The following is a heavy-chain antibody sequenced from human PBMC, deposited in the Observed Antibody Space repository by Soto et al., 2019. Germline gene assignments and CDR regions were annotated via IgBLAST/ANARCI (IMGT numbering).Heavy chain of an antibody. CDR2: IKQDGSEK. CDR3: ARDSNMIVVAPYYY. CDR1: GFTFSSYW. J-gene: IGHJ4*02. Sequence: GGSLRLSCAASGFTFSSYWMSWVRQAPGKGLEWVANIKQDGSEKYYVGSVKGRFTISRDNAKNSLYLQMNSLRAEDTAVYYCARDSNMIVVAPYYYWGQGTLVTVSS. D-gene: IGHD3-22*01. V-gene: IGHV3-7*01.